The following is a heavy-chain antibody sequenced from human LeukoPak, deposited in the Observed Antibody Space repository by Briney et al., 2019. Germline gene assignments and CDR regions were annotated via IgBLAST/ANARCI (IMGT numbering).Heavy chain of an antibody. J-gene: IGHJ4*02. Sequence: ASVKVSCKVSGYTLTELSMHWVRQAPGKGLEWMGGFDPEDGETIYAQKFQGRVTMTRDTSTSTVYMELSSLRSEDTAVYYCTKTYYYDSSGYWVWGQGTLVTVSS. CDR2: FDPEDGET. CDR3: TKTYYYDSSGYWV. V-gene: IGHV1-24*01. CDR1: GYTLTELS. D-gene: IGHD3-22*01.